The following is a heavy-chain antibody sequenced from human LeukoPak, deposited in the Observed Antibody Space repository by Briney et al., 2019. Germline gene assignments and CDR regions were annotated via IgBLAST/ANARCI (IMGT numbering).Heavy chain of an antibody. CDR2: ISSSSSYI. CDR1: GFTFSSYS. Sequence: GGSLRLSCAASGFTFSSYSMNWVRQAPGKGLEWVSSISSSSSYIYYADSVKGRFTISRDNAKNSLYLQMNSLRAEDTAVYYCARDSRGGYGSASAFDTWGQGTMVTVSS. D-gene: IGHD5-12*01. V-gene: IGHV3-21*01. J-gene: IGHJ3*02. CDR3: ARDSRGGYGSASAFDT.